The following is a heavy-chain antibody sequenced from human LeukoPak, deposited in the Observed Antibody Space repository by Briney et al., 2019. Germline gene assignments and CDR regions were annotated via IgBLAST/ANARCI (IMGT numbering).Heavy chain of an antibody. CDR3: ARQSSGWALGRWFDP. V-gene: IGHV5-10-1*01. D-gene: IGHD6-19*01. CDR2: IDPSDSYT. J-gene: IGHJ5*02. Sequence: GKSLKISCKGSGYSFTSYWISWVRQMPGKGLEWMGRIDPSDSYTNYSPSFQGHVTISADKSISTAYLQWSSLKASDTAMYYCARQSSGWALGRWFDPWGQGTLVTVSS. CDR1: GYSFTSYW.